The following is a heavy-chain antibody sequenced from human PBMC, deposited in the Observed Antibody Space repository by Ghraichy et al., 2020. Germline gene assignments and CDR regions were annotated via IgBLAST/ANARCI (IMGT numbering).Heavy chain of an antibody. V-gene: IGHV4-59*11. J-gene: IGHJ6*02. D-gene: IGHD3-16*01. CDR3: ARDMRLGDNDYYNGMDV. CDR2: FYHTGSR. CDR1: GDSITSHF. Sequence: SETLSLTCTVSGDSITSHFWSWIRQPPGKGLEWIGYFYHTGSRNYNPSLKGRVTMSVDTSKNQFSLKLRSVTAADTAVYYCARDMRLGDNDYYNGMDVWGQGNTVSVSS.